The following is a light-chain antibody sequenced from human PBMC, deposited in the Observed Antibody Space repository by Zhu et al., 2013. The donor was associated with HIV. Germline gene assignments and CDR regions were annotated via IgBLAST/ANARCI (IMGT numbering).Light chain of an antibody. V-gene: IGKV3-20*01. Sequence: DIVLTQSPGTLSLSPGDTATLSCRASQSVSSSFLAWYQQKPGQSPSLLIYDASSRATGIPDRFRGSGSGTDFTLTISRLEPEDFAVYFCQQYGNSPLTFGGGTDGGD. J-gene: IGKJ4*01. CDR3: QQYGNSPLT. CDR1: QSVSSSF. CDR2: DAS.